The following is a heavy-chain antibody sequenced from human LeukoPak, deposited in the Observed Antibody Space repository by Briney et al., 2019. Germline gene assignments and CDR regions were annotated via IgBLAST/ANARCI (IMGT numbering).Heavy chain of an antibody. CDR3: AKDGTSSSFDY. V-gene: IGHV3-23*01. J-gene: IGHJ4*02. CDR2: ISGSGGST. CDR1: GFTFSNYA. Sequence: GGSLRLSCTASGFTFSNYAMNWVRQAPGKGLEWVSGISGSGGSTYYADSVKGRFTISRDNSKNTLYLQMNGLRAEDTAVYCCAKDGTSSSFDYWGQGTLVTVSS. D-gene: IGHD6-6*01.